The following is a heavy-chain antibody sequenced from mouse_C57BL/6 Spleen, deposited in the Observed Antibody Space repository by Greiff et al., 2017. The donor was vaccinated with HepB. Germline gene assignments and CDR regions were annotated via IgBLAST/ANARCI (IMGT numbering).Heavy chain of an antibody. CDR3: ARNWDEDYAMDY. CDR2: INPSSGYT. Sequence: VQLQQSGAELARPGASVKMSCKASGYTFTSYTMHWVKQRPGQGLEWIGYINPSSGYTKYNQKFKDKATLTADKSSSTAYMQLSSLTSEDSAVSYCARNWDEDYAMDYWGQGTSVTVSS. V-gene: IGHV1-4*01. J-gene: IGHJ4*01. CDR1: GYTFTSYT. D-gene: IGHD4-1*01.